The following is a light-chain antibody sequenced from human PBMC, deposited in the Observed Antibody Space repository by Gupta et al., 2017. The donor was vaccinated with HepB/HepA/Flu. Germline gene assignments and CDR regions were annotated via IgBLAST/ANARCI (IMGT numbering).Light chain of an antibody. J-gene: IGKJ5*01. CDR2: AAS. CDR3: QQLNSYPT. V-gene: IGKV1-9*01. CDR1: QGISSY. Sequence: DIQLTQSPSFLSASVGDRVTITCRASQGISSYLAWYQQKPGKAPKLLIYAASTLQSGVPSRFSDSGSGTEFTITISSLQPEDFATYYCQQLNSYPTFGQGTRLEIK.